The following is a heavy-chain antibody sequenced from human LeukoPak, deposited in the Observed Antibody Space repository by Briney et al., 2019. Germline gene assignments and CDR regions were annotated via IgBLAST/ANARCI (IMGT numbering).Heavy chain of an antibody. D-gene: IGHD5-18*01. CDR1: GYTFTGYY. CDR3: ASSKDTAMVIGTIPGRYYYYYMDV. CDR2: INPNSGGT. Sequence: GASVKVSCKASGYTFTGYYMHWVRQAPGQGLEWMGWINPNSGGTNYAQKFQGRVTMTGDTSISTAYMELSRLRSDDTAVYYCASSKDTAMVIGTIPGRYYYYYMDVWGKGTTVTISS. V-gene: IGHV1-2*02. J-gene: IGHJ6*03.